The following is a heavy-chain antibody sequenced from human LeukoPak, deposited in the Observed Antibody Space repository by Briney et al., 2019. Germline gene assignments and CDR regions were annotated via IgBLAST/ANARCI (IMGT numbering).Heavy chain of an antibody. D-gene: IGHD6-19*01. CDR1: GGSISSYY. Sequence: SETLSLTCTVSGGSISSYYWSWIRQPAGKGLEWIGRIYTSGSTNYNPSLKSRVTMSVDTSKNQFSLKLSSVTAADTAVYYCARELQWLVNPGAFDIWGQGTMVTVSS. J-gene: IGHJ3*02. CDR3: ARELQWLVNPGAFDI. V-gene: IGHV4-4*07. CDR2: IYTSGST.